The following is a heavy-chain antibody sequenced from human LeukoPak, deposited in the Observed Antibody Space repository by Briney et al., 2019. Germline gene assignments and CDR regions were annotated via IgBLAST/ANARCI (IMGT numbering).Heavy chain of an antibody. J-gene: IGHJ4*02. CDR2: INPTSGVT. V-gene: IGHV1-2*02. Sequence: ASVKLFCKASGHTFSGSYMHWVRQAPGQGLEWMGWINPTSGVTKYAEKFQGRVTMTRDTSINTAYMEMSGLRSDDTAVYYCARDMYSGTYGHWGQGTLVTVSS. CDR1: GHTFSGSY. D-gene: IGHD1-26*01. CDR3: ARDMYSGTYGH.